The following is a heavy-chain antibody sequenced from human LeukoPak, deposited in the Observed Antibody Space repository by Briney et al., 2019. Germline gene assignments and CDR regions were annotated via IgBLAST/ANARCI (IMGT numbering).Heavy chain of an antibody. Sequence: GGSLRLSRAASGFTFSNAWMNWVRQAPGKGLEWVAVISYDGSNKYYADSVKGRFTISRDNSKNTLYLQMNSLRAEDTAVYYCARDPFYSGYFDYWGQGTLVTVSS. J-gene: IGHJ4*02. CDR2: ISYDGSNK. CDR1: GFTFSNAW. CDR3: ARDPFYSGYFDY. D-gene: IGHD4-11*01. V-gene: IGHV3-30-3*01.